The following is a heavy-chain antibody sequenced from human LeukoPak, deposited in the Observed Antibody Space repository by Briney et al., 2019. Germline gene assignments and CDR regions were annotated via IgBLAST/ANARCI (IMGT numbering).Heavy chain of an antibody. CDR2: IYYSGST. J-gene: IGHJ3*02. V-gene: IGHV4-59*01. D-gene: IGHD3-22*01. CDR1: GGSISSYY. Sequence: SETLSLTCTVSGGSISSYYWSWIRQPPGKGLEWIGYIYYSGSTNYNPSLKSRVTISVDTSKNQFSLKLSSVPAADTAVYYCARSHDYDSSGYQNNDAFDIWGQGTMVTVSS. CDR3: ARSHDYDSSGYQNNDAFDI.